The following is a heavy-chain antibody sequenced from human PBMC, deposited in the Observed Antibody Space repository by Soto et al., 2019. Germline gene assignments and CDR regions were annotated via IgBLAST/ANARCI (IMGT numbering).Heavy chain of an antibody. Sequence: PGGSLRLSCAASGFTFRIYSMHWVRQSPGKGLEWVAVMWYDGTNKYYGESVKGRFTISRDNSENTLYLQMNSLRVEDTAVYYCARDATFGTKGGSFDIWGPGTLVTVSS. CDR1: GFTFRIYS. D-gene: IGHD3-16*01. CDR2: MWYDGTNK. J-gene: IGHJ3*02. V-gene: IGHV3-33*01. CDR3: ARDATFGTKGGSFDI.